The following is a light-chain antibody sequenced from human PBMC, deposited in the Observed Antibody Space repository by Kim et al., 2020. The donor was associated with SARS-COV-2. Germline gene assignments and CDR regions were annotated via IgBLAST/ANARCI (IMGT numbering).Light chain of an antibody. CDR1: NIGSKS. CDR3: QVWDSYSDHVV. CDR2: YDS. J-gene: IGLJ2*01. Sequence: ATGKTARITWGGNNIGSKSVHGYQQKPGQAPVLVIYYDSDRPSGIPERFSGSNSGNTATLTISRVEAGDEADYYCQVWDSYSDHVVFGGGTQLTVL. V-gene: IGLV3-21*04.